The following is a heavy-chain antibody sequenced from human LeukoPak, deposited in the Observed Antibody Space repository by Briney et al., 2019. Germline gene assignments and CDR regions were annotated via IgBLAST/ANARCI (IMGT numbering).Heavy chain of an antibody. Sequence: GSLRLSCAASGFTFSDYYMSWIRQAPGKGLEWIGSIYYTGNTYYNASLKSRVTISIDTSNNQISLRLISVTATDAAMYYCARQTGSGLFTLPGGQGTLVTVSS. J-gene: IGHJ4*02. CDR2: IYYTGNT. V-gene: IGHV4-39*01. D-gene: IGHD3/OR15-3a*01. CDR1: GFTFSDYY. CDR3: ARQTGSGLFTLP.